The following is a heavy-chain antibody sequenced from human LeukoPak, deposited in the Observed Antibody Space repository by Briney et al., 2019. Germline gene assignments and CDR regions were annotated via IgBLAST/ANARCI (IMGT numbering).Heavy chain of an antibody. D-gene: IGHD3-10*01. J-gene: IGHJ4*02. CDR1: GFTFSDYY. Sequence: GGSLGLSCAASGFTFSDYYMSWIRQAPGKGLEWVSYISSSGSTKYYADSVKGRFTISRDNAKNSYLQMNSLRAEDTAVYYCARDGHAYGRGSPHYWGQGTLVTVSS. V-gene: IGHV3-11*01. CDR2: ISSSGSTK. CDR3: ARDGHAYGRGSPHY.